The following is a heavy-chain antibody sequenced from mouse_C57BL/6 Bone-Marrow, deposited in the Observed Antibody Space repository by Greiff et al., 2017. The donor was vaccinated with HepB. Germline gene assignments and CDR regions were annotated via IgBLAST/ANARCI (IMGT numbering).Heavy chain of an antibody. CDR3: ARHPDYCVPYYFDY. CDR1: GFTFSSYG. J-gene: IGHJ2*01. V-gene: IGHV5-6*01. Sequence: EVKLVESGGDLVKPGGSLKLSCAASGFTFSSYGMSWVRQTPDKRLEWVATISSGGSYTYYPDSVKGRFTISRDNAKNTLYLQMSSLKSEDTARYYCARHPDYCVPYYFDYWGQGTTLTVSS. CDR2: ISSGGSYT. D-gene: IGHD2-13*01.